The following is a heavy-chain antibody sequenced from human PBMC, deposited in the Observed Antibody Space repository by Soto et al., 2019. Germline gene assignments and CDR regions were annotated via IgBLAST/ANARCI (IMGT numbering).Heavy chain of an antibody. Sequence: QVQLQQWGAGLLKPSETLSLTCAVYGGSFSGYYWSWIRQPPGKGLEWIGEINHSGSTNYNPSLNSRVTISVDTSKNQFCLKLSSVTAADTAVYYCAGPGAARREYYYYYYYMDVWGKGTTVTVSS. CDR3: AGPGAARREYYYYYYYMDV. CDR1: GGSFSGYY. CDR2: INHSGST. V-gene: IGHV4-34*01. D-gene: IGHD6-6*01. J-gene: IGHJ6*03.